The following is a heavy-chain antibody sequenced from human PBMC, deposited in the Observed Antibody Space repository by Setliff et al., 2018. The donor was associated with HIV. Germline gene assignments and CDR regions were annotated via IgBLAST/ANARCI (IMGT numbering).Heavy chain of an antibody. V-gene: IGHV4-59*01. CDR3: ARGGASSKYLDP. J-gene: IGHJ5*02. D-gene: IGHD2-15*01. CDR1: GGSISPYY. Sequence: SETLSLTCTVSGGSISPYYWSRIRQPPGKGLEWIAWISDRGTTNYNPSLKSRVTLSVDTSKNQFSLSLTSVTGADTAVYYCARGGASSKYLDPWGQGTLVTVSS. CDR2: ISDRGTT.